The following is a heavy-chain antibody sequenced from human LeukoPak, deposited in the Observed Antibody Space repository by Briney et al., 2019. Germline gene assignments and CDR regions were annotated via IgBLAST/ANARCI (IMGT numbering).Heavy chain of an antibody. Sequence: SETLSLTCTVSGGSISSGDNYWSWIRQPPGKGLEWVGYIYYSGTTYYNPSLKSRVSMSVDTSKNQFSLKLSSVTAADTAVYYCASSDFSFGVGSPPYYFDYWGQGTLVTVSS. CDR2: IYYSGTT. V-gene: IGHV4-30-4*08. D-gene: IGHD3-3*01. CDR1: GGSISSGDNY. CDR3: ASSDFSFGVGSPPYYFDY. J-gene: IGHJ4*02.